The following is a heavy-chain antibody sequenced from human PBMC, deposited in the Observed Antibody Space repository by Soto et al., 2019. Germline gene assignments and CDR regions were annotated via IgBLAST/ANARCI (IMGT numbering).Heavy chain of an antibody. V-gene: IGHV4-34*01. D-gene: IGHD3-3*01. CDR1: GGSFIGYY. Sequence: PSETLSLTCAFYGGSFIGYYWSWIRQPPGKGLEWIGEINHSGSTNYNPSLKSRVTISVDTSKNQFSLKLSSVTAADTAVYYCARGGYDFWSGYPLYGMDVWGQGTTVTVSS. CDR3: ARGGYDFWSGYPLYGMDV. J-gene: IGHJ6*02. CDR2: INHSGST.